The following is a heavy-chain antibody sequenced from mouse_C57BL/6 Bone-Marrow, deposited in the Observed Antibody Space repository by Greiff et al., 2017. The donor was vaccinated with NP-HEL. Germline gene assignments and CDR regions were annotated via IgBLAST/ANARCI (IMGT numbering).Heavy chain of an antibody. CDR2: INPSSGYT. Sequence: VHLVESGAELARPGASVKMSCKASGYTFTSYTMHWVKQRPGQGLEWIGYINPSSGYTKYNQKFKDKATLTADKSSSTAYMQLSSLTSEDSAVYYCARGVVATYWYFDVWGTGTTVTVSS. CDR3: ARGVVATYWYFDV. J-gene: IGHJ1*03. D-gene: IGHD1-1*01. V-gene: IGHV1-4*01. CDR1: GYTFTSYT.